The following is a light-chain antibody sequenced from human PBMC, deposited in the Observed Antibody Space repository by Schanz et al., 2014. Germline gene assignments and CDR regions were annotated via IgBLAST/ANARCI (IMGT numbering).Light chain of an antibody. Sequence: EIVLTQSPDTLSLSPGERATLSCRASQSVSSHLAWYQQKPGQAPRLLIYGASTRATGIPARFSGSGSGAEFSLTISRLEPEDFAVYYCQQYGSSSTWTFGQGTKVEIK. J-gene: IGKJ1*01. CDR3: QQYGSSSTWT. V-gene: IGKV3-20*01. CDR2: GAS. CDR1: QSVSSH.